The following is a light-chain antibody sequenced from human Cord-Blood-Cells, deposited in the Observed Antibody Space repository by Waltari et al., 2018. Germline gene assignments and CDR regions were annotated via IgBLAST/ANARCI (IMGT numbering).Light chain of an antibody. V-gene: IGKV1-39*01. Sequence: DIQMTQSPSSLSASVGDRVTITCRASQRISSYLNWYQQKPGKAPKLLIYAASSLQSGVPSRCSGSGSGTDFTLTISSLQPEDFATYYCQQSYSTPPTFGQGTKVEIK. CDR1: QRISSY. CDR3: QQSYSTPPT. J-gene: IGKJ1*01. CDR2: AAS.